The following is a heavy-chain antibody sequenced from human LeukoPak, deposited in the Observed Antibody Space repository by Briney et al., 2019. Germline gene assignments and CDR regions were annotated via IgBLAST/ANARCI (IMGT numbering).Heavy chain of an antibody. CDR2: ISDDARST. V-gene: IGHV3-74*01. J-gene: IGHJ3*01. D-gene: IGHD1-26*01. Sequence: PGGSLRLSCTASGFTFSTYWMHWVRQAPGEGLVWVSRISDDARSTTYADSVKGRFTISRDYAKSTLYLQMNSLRAEDTAVYYCTRDFIVGASTVAFDVWGQGTMVTVSS. CDR1: GFTFSTYW. CDR3: TRDFIVGASTVAFDV.